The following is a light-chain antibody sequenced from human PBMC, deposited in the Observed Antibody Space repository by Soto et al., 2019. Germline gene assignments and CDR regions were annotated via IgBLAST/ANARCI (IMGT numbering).Light chain of an antibody. CDR2: GAS. J-gene: IGKJ1*01. CDR1: QSISSN. CDR3: QQYNSYWT. V-gene: IGKV3-15*01. Sequence: EIVMTQSPATLSVSPGERAPLSCRASQSISSNLAWYQQNPGQAPRLLIYGASTRATGIPARFSGSGSGTEFTLTISSLQPDDFATYYCQQYNSYWTFGQGTKVDIK.